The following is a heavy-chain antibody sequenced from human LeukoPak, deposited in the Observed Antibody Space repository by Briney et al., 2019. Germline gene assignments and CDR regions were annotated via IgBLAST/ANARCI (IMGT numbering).Heavy chain of an antibody. V-gene: IGHV4-4*07. D-gene: IGHD5-18*01. CDR1: GGSISNYY. CDR3: AREGGYSYGDAPLHFDY. J-gene: IGHJ4*02. CDR2: IDTSGST. Sequence: SETLSLTCTVSGGSISNYYWSWIRQPAGKGLEWIGRIDTSGSTNYNPSLKSRVTISVDTSKNQFSLKLSSVTAADTAVYYCAREGGYSYGDAPLHFDYWGQGTLVTVSS.